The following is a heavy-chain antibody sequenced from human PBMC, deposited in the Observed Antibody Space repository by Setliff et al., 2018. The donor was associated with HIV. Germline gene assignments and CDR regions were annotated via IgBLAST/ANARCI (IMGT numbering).Heavy chain of an antibody. D-gene: IGHD1-1*01. Sequence: GASVKVSCKASGYSFTNFGITWVRPAPGQGLEWIGWISGHKDRTNYAQKFQGRVTVTTDTSTTTAYMELRSLRSDDSAIYYCARDGTGACDYWGQGTQVTVSS. CDR1: GYSFTNFG. V-gene: IGHV1-18*01. J-gene: IGHJ4*02. CDR2: ISGHKDRT. CDR3: ARDGTGACDY.